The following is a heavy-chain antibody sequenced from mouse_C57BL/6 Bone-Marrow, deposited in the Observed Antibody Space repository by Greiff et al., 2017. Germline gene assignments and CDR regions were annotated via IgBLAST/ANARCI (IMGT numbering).Heavy chain of an antibody. CDR2: INPSTGGT. D-gene: IGHD1-1*01. J-gene: IGHJ4*01. CDR3: ARLGYGSSDYYAMDY. Sequence: EVQLQQSGPELVKPGASVKISCKASGYSFTGYYMNWVKQSPEKSLEWIGEINPSTGGTTYNQKFKAKATLTVDKYSSTAYMQLKSLTSEDSAVYYCARLGYGSSDYYAMDYWGQGTSVTVSS. CDR1: GYSFTGYY. V-gene: IGHV1-42*01.